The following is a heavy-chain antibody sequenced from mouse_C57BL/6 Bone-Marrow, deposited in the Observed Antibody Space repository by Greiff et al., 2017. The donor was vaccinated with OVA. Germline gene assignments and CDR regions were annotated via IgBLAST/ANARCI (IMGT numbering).Heavy chain of an antibody. V-gene: IGHV5-9*01. Sequence: EVNLVESGGGLVKPGGSLKLSCAASGFTFSSYTMSWVRQTPEKRLEWVATISGGGGNTYYPDSVKGRFTISRDNAKNTLYLQMSSLRSEDTALYYCASAYGNYWYFDVWGTGTTVTVSS. CDR3: ASAYGNYWYFDV. CDR1: GFTFSSYT. CDR2: ISGGGGNT. D-gene: IGHD2-10*02. J-gene: IGHJ1*03.